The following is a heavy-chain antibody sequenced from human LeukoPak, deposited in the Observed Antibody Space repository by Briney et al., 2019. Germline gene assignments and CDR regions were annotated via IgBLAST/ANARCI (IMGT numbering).Heavy chain of an antibody. CDR1: GGSISSYY. D-gene: IGHD6-13*01. J-gene: IGHJ4*02. Sequence: SETLSLTRTVSGGSISSYYWSWIRQPPGKGLEWIGYIYYSGTTNYNPSLKSRVTISVDTSKNQFSLKLSSVTAADTAVYYCARGVYIAAAQYAYWGQGTLVTVSS. CDR3: ARGVYIAAAQYAY. V-gene: IGHV4-59*01. CDR2: IYYSGTT.